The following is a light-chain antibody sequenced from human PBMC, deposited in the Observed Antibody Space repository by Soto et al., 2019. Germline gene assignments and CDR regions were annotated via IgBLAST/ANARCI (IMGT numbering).Light chain of an antibody. CDR2: DAS. CDR3: QQRSNWLWT. J-gene: IGKJ1*01. V-gene: IGKV3-11*01. Sequence: EIVLTQSPVTLSLSPGERATLSCRASQSVSSYLAWYQQKPGQAPRLLIYDASNRATGIPARFSGSGSGTDFTLTISSLEPEDFAVYYCQQRSNWLWTVGQGTKVDIK. CDR1: QSVSSY.